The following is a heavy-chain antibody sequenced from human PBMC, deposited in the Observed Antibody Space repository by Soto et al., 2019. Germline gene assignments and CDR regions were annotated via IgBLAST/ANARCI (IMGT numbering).Heavy chain of an antibody. CDR1: GGSFSGYY. Sequence: SETLSLTCAVYGGSFSGYYWSWIRQPPGKGLEWIGEINHSGSTNYNPSLKSRVTISVDTSKNQFSLKLSSVTAADTAVYYCASKYSGYGRLYYYYGMDVWGQGTTVTVSS. V-gene: IGHV4-34*01. J-gene: IGHJ6*02. CDR2: INHSGST. CDR3: ASKYSGYGRLYYYYGMDV. D-gene: IGHD5-12*01.